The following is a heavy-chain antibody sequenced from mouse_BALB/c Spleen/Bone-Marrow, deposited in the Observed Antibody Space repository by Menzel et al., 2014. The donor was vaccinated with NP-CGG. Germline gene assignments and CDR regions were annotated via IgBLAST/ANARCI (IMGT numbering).Heavy chain of an antibody. Sequence: QVHVKQSGPQLVRPGASVKISCKASGYSISSYWMHWVKQRPGQGLEWIGMIDPSDSETRLNQKFKDKATLTVDKSSSTDYMQLNRPTSEDSAVYYCAPHYYGYAWFAYWGQGTLVTVSA. CDR1: GYSISSYW. D-gene: IGHD1-2*01. CDR2: IDPSDSET. J-gene: IGHJ3*01. CDR3: APHYYGYAWFAY. V-gene: IGHV1-74*01.